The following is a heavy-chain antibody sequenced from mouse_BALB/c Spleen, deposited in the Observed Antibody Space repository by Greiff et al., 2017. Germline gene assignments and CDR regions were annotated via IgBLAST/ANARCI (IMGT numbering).Heavy chain of an antibody. V-gene: IGHV14-3*02. CDR3: ASYDGYYGYFDY. J-gene: IGHJ2*01. CDR1: GFNIKDTY. CDR2: IDPANGNT. D-gene: IGHD2-3*01. Sequence: EVKLMESGAELVKPGASVKLSCTASGFNIKDTYMHWVKQRPEQGLEWIGRIDPANGNTKYDPKFQGKATITADTYSNTAYLQLSSLTSEDTAVYYCASYDGYYGYFDYWGQGTTLTVSS.